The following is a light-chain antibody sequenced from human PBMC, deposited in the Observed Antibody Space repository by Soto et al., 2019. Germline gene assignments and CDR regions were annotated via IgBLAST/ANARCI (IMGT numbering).Light chain of an antibody. CDR3: QQYNSYSLA. J-gene: IGKJ1*01. Sequence: DIQMTQSPSTLSGSVGDRVTITCRASQTISSWLAWYQQKPGKAPKLLIYKASTLKSGVPSRFSGSGSGTEFTLTISSLQPDDFATYYCQQYNSYSLAFGQGTKVAIK. CDR1: QTISSW. CDR2: KAS. V-gene: IGKV1-5*03.